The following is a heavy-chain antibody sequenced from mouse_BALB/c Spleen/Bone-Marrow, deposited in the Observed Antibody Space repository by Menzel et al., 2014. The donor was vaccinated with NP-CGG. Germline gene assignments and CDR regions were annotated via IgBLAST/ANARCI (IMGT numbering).Heavy chain of an antibody. CDR1: GFTFSDFY. J-gene: IGHJ4*01. Sequence: DVKLVESGGGLVQPGGSLRLSCATSGFTFSDFYMEWVRQPPGKRLEWIAASRNKANDYTTEYSASVKGRFIVSRDTSQSILYLQTNALRAEDTAIYYCARDYYGSSYYAMDYWGQGTSVTVSS. CDR2: SRNKANDYTT. V-gene: IGHV7-1*02. CDR3: ARDYYGSSYYAMDY. D-gene: IGHD1-1*01.